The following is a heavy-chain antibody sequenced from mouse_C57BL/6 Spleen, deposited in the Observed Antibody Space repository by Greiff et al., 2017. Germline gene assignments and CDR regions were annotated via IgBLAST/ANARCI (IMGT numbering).Heavy chain of an antibody. Sequence: QVQLQQSGPELVKPGASVKISCKASGYTFTSYWMHWVKQRPGQGLEWIGEIDPSDSYTNYNQKFKGKSTLTVDKSSSTAYIQLSSLTSADSAVYYCARRSLYYGNFFDYWGQGTTLTVSS. CDR3: ARRSLYYGNFFDY. J-gene: IGHJ2*01. CDR1: GYTFTSYW. CDR2: IDPSDSYT. V-gene: IGHV1-69*01. D-gene: IGHD2-1*01.